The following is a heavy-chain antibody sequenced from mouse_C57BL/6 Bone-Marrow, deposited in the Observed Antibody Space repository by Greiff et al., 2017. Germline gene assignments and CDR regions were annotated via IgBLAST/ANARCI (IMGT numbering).Heavy chain of an antibody. J-gene: IGHJ4*01. CDR3: ASGGLSNRDAMDY. CDR2: IDPSDSET. D-gene: IGHD2-5*01. V-gene: IGHV1-52*01. CDR1: GYTFTSYW. Sequence: QVHVKQPGAELVRPGSSVKLSCKASGYTFTSYWMHWVKQRPIQGLEWIGNIDPSDSETHYNQKFKDKATLTVDKSSSTAYMQLSSLTSEDSAVYYCASGGLSNRDAMDYWGQGTSVTVSS.